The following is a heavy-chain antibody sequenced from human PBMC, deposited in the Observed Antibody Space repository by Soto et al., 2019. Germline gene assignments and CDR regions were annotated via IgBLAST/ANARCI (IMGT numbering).Heavy chain of an antibody. Sequence: SSVKVSCKASGGTFGSQGIAWVRQAPGQGLEWMGGFIAMLGTPTYAKKVQGRATITADESLTSSYLELRSLRSEDTAVYFCARGAMANFDYWGQGTVVTVSS. J-gene: IGHJ4*02. CDR3: ARGAMANFDY. V-gene: IGHV1-69*13. D-gene: IGHD5-18*01. CDR1: GGTFGSQG. CDR2: FIAMLGTP.